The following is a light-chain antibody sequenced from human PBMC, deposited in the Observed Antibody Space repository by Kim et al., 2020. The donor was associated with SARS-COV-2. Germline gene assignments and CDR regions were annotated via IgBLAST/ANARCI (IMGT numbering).Light chain of an antibody. Sequence: APVVDRVTVTCRASQHITTSLNWYQQRPGKAPTVLISGASSLQSGVPLRFSGSGSGTEFILTISSLRPGDIATYYCQQSYTTPRSFGQGTKLEI. CDR3: QQSYTTPRS. J-gene: IGKJ2*01. CDR2: GAS. CDR1: QHITTS. V-gene: IGKV1-39*01.